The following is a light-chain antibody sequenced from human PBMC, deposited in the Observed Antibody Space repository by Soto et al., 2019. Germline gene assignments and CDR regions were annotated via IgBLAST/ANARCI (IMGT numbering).Light chain of an antibody. J-gene: IGKJ1*01. V-gene: IGKV1-5*03. CDR3: QPYNSYWT. CDR1: QSISSW. Sequence: DIQMTQSPSTLSASVGDRVTITCRASQSISSWLAWYQQKPGKAPKLLIYKASSLESEVPSRFSGSGSGTEFTLTISSLQPDDFATYYCQPYNSYWTFGQGNKVEIK. CDR2: KAS.